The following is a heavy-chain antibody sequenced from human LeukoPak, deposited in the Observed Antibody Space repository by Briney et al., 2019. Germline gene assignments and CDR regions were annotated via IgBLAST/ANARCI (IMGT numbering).Heavy chain of an antibody. Sequence: GGSLRLSCAASGFTVSSNYMSWVRQAPGKGLEWVSVIYSGGSTYYADSVKGRFTISRDNSKNTLYLQMNSLRAGDTAVYYCARLGCSSTSCYGYGDFAFDIWGQGTMVTVSS. CDR1: GFTVSSNY. CDR2: IYSGGST. J-gene: IGHJ3*02. CDR3: ARLGCSSTSCYGYGDFAFDI. V-gene: IGHV3-53*01. D-gene: IGHD2-2*01.